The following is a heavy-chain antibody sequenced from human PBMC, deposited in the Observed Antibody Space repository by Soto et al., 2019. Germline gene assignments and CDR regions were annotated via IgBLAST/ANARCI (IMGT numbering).Heavy chain of an antibody. CDR2: IRNKANSYTT. CDR3: ARDRRVVGYYWSSFDY. V-gene: IGHV3-72*01. Sequence: GGSLRLSFAASGFTFSDHYMDWVRQAPGKALEWVGRIRNKANSYTTEYAASVKGRVTISRDDSKNTLYLQMNSLKAEDTAVYYCARDRRVVGYYWSSFDYWGQGTLVTVSS. D-gene: IGHD3-22*01. CDR1: GFTFSDHY. J-gene: IGHJ4*02.